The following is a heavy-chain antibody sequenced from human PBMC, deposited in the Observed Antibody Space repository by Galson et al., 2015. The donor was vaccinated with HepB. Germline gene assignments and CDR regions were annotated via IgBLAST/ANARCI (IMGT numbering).Heavy chain of an antibody. Sequence: QSGAEVTKPGESLKISCTGSGYSFPSHWIAWVRQMPGKGLEWMGIIYPGDSDTRYRPSFQGQVTISADKSASPAYLQWSSLKASDTAMYYCARLAAGDNWFDPWGQGTLVTVSS. CDR2: IYPGDSDT. CDR1: GYSFPSHW. V-gene: IGHV5-51*03. CDR3: ARLAAGDNWFDP. D-gene: IGHD2-21*01. J-gene: IGHJ5*02.